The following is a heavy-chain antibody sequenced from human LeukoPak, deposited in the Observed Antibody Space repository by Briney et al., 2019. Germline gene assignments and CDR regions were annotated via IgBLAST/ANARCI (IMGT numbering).Heavy chain of an antibody. V-gene: IGHV4-59*01. Sequence: PSETLSLTCTVSGGSISSYYWSWIRQPPGKGLEWIGYIYYSGSTNYNPSLKSRVTISVDTSKNQFSLKLSSVTAADTAVYYCAREESDFWSGSLDYWGQGTLVTVSS. CDR2: IYYSGST. J-gene: IGHJ4*02. CDR3: AREESDFWSGSLDY. CDR1: GGSISSYY. D-gene: IGHD3-3*01.